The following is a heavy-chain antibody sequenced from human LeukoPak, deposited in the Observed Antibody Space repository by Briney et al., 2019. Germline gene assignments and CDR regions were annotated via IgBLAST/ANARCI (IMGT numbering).Heavy chain of an antibody. CDR1: GYTFTSYY. Sequence: ASVKVSCKASGYTFTSYYMHWVRQAPGQGLEWMGIINPSGGGTSYAQKFQGRVTMTRDTSTSTVYMELSSLKSEDTAMYYCARDLLTPLYSSPWVGALDIWGQGTMVTVSS. J-gene: IGHJ3*02. CDR2: INPSGGGT. D-gene: IGHD6-13*01. CDR3: ARDLLTPLYSSPWVGALDI. V-gene: IGHV1-46*01.